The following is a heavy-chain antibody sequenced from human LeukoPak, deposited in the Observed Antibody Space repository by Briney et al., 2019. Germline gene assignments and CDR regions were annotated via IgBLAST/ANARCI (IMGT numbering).Heavy chain of an antibody. Sequence: SETLSLTCTVWGGSISSYYWSWLRQPPGKGLEWIGYIYYSGSTNYNPSLRSRVTISVDTSKNQFSLKLSSVTAADTAVYYCAGGYIYGSTYYYRDVWGKGTTVTISS. CDR3: AGGYIYGSTYYYRDV. CDR1: GGSISSYY. CDR2: IYYSGST. J-gene: IGHJ6*03. V-gene: IGHV4-59*01. D-gene: IGHD5-18*01.